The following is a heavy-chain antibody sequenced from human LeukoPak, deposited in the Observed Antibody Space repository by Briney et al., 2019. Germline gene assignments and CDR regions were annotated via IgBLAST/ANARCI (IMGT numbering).Heavy chain of an antibody. Sequence: GGSLRLSCAASGFTFSSYGMHWVRQAPGKGLEWVAVIWYDGSNKYYADSVKGRFTISRDNSKNTLYLQMNSLRAEDTAVYYCAKDSHIVVVTANYFDYWGQGTLVTVSS. CDR3: AKDSHIVVVTANYFDY. D-gene: IGHD2-21*02. CDR1: GFTFSSYG. V-gene: IGHV3-33*06. CDR2: IWYDGSNK. J-gene: IGHJ4*02.